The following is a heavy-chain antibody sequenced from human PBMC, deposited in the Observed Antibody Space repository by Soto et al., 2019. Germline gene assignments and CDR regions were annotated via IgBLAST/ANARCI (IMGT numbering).Heavy chain of an antibody. CDR1: GFTFSSYA. CDR3: AKKAVYSYGPRSKNNWFDP. Sequence: PGGSLRLSCAASGFTFSSYAMSWVRQAPGKGLEWVSAISGSGGSTYYADSVKGRFTISRDNSKNTLYLQMNSLRAEDTAVYYCAKKAVYSYGPRSKNNWFDPWGQGTLVTVSS. CDR2: ISGSGGST. V-gene: IGHV3-23*01. D-gene: IGHD5-18*01. J-gene: IGHJ5*02.